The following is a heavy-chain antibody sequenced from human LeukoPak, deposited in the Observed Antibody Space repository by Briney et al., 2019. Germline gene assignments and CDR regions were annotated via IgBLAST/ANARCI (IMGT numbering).Heavy chain of an antibody. CDR1: GGSISSSSYY. V-gene: IGHV4-39*07. CDR3: ARVWAPTRLGLYFPRSAFDI. D-gene: IGHD2-8*01. J-gene: IGHJ3*02. Sequence: SETLSLTCTVSGGSISSSSYYWGWIRQPPGKGLEWIGSIYYSGSTNYNPSLKSRVTISVDTSKNQFSLKLSSVTAADTAVYYCARVWAPTRLGLYFPRSAFDIWGQGTMVTVSS. CDR2: IYYSGST.